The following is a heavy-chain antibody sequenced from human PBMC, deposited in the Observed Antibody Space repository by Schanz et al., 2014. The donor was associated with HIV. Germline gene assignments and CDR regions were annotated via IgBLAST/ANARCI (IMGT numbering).Heavy chain of an antibody. J-gene: IGHJ3*01. V-gene: IGHV3-30*19. CDR3: AREGESSGRAGLFDL. D-gene: IGHD6-19*01. Sequence: QVQLVESGGRVVQPGRSLRLSCAASGFTFSTYGMHWVRQAPGKGLEWVAGMSHDGFSKYFADSVKGRFAISREDSKNTVHLQMDSLRPEDTAVYYCAREGESSGRAGLFDLWGQGAMVTVSS. CDR1: GFTFSTYG. CDR2: MSHDGFSK.